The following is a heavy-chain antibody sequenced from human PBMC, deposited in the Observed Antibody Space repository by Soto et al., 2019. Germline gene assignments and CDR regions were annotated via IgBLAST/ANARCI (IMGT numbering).Heavy chain of an antibody. V-gene: IGHV3-23*01. J-gene: IGHJ5*02. CDR1: GFTFSSYA. Sequence: PGGSLRLSCAASGFTFSSYAMSWVRQAPGKGLEWVSAISGSGGSTYYADSVKGRFTISRDNSKNTLYLQMNSLRAEDTAVYYCASYVVVDDSMTAGLDPWGQGNLVTVSS. CDR3: ASYVVVDDSMTAGLDP. CDR2: ISGSGGST. D-gene: IGHD2-21*01.